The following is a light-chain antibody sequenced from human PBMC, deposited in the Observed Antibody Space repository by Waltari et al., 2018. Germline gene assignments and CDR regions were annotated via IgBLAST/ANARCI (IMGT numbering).Light chain of an antibody. Sequence: QSVLPQPPSVSGAPGQRVTIPCTGSSSNIGAGYNVHWYQVLPGAAPKLLIFENSNRPSGVADRFSGSKSGTSASLAITGLQAEDEGYYYCQSYDNSLIFGGGTKLTVL. CDR3: QSYDNSLI. CDR2: ENS. V-gene: IGLV1-40*01. CDR1: SSNIGAGYN. J-gene: IGLJ2*01.